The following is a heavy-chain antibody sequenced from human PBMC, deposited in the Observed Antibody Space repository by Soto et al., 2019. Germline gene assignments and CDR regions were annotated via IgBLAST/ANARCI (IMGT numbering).Heavy chain of an antibody. D-gene: IGHD3-22*01. CDR3: ARDWNYYDSSGHFDY. J-gene: IGHJ4*02. CDR2: IYYSGST. CDR1: GGSISSGDYY. Sequence: SETLSLTCTVSGGSISSGDYYWSWIRQPPGKGLEWIGYIYYSGSTYYNPSLKSRVTISVDTSKNQFSLKLSSVTAADTAVYYCARDWNYYDSSGHFDYWGQGTLVTAPQ. V-gene: IGHV4-30-4*01.